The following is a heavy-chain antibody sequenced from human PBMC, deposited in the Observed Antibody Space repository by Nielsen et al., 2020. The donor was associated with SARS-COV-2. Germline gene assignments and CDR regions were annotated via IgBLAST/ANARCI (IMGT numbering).Heavy chain of an antibody. CDR2: IYPADSDT. Sequence: GESLKISCKASGYSLTNYWIGWVRQMPGKGLECVGIIYPADSDTKYSPSFQGQVTISADKSINTAYLQWNSLKASDTAMYYCARHRYFDSWGQGTLVTVSS. V-gene: IGHV5-51*01. CDR3: ARHRYFDS. J-gene: IGHJ4*02. CDR1: GYSLTNYW.